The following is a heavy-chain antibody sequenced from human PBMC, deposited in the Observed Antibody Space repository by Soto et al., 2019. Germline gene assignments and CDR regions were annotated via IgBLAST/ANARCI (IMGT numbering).Heavy chain of an antibody. J-gene: IGHJ5*02. Sequence: ASETLSLTCAVYGGSFSGYYWSWIRQPPGKGLEWIGEINHSVSTNYNPSLKSRVTISVDTSKNQFSLKLSSVTAADTAVYYCARGSFHYDYVWGSYRSQGWFDPWGQGTMVTVS. CDR2: INHSVST. CDR1: GGSFSGYY. D-gene: IGHD3-16*02. CDR3: ARGSFHYDYVWGSYRSQGWFDP. V-gene: IGHV4-34*01.